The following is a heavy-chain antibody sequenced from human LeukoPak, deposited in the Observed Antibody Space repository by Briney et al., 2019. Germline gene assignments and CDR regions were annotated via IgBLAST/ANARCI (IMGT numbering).Heavy chain of an antibody. CDR3: ARGPTNGQAFDY. CDR1: GFTFGSSW. J-gene: IGHJ4*02. Sequence: GGSLRLSCAASGFTFGSSWMTWVRQAPGKGLEWVASIREDGSQKSAVDSVRGRFTIARDNAKNSVYLQMDSLRAEDTAVYYCARGPTNGQAFDYWGQGTLVSVSS. CDR2: IREDGSQK. V-gene: IGHV3-7*01. D-gene: IGHD2-8*01.